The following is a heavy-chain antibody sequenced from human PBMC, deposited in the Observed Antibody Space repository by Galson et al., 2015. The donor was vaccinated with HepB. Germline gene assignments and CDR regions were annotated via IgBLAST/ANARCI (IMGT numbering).Heavy chain of an antibody. CDR2: IIPIFGTA. Sequence: SVKVSCKASGGTFSSYAISWVRQAPGQGLEWMGGIIPIFGTANYAQKFQGRVTITADESTSTAYMELSSLRSEDTAVYYCAREGGGAATPHYYYYMDVWGKGTTVTVSS. V-gene: IGHV1-69*13. CDR3: AREGGGAATPHYYYYMDV. CDR1: GGTFSSYA. D-gene: IGHD1-26*01. J-gene: IGHJ6*03.